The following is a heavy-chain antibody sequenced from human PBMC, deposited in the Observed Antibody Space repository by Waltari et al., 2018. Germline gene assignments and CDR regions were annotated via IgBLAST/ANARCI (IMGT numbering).Heavy chain of an antibody. CDR3: ARGLDYYDSSGYLY. D-gene: IGHD3-22*01. CDR2: IIPILGTA. Sequence: QVQLVQSGAEVKKPGSSVKVSCKASGGTFSSYAISWVRQAPGQGLEWLGCIIPILGTANYAQKFQGRVTITTDESTSTSYMELSSLRSEDTAVYYCARGLDYYDSSGYLYWGQGTLVTVSS. V-gene: IGHV1-69*05. J-gene: IGHJ4*02. CDR1: GGTFSSYA.